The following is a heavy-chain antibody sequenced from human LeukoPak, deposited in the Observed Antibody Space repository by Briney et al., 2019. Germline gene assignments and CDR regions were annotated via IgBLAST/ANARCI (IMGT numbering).Heavy chain of an antibody. CDR3: ARDSTTVVTPAWFDP. CDR2: ISAYNGNT. V-gene: IGHV1-18*01. D-gene: IGHD4-23*01. CDR1: GYTFTSYG. J-gene: IGHJ5*02. Sequence: GASVKVSCKASGYTFTSYGISWVRQAPGQGLEWMGWISAYNGNTNYAQKLQGRVTMTTDTSTSTAYMELRSLRSDDTAVYYCARDSTTVVTPAWFDPWGQGTLVTVSS.